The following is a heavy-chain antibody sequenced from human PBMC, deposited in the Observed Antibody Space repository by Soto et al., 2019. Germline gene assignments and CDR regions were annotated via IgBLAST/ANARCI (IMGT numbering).Heavy chain of an antibody. J-gene: IGHJ6*02. CDR2: ISPYNGKT. V-gene: IGHV1-18*01. D-gene: IGHD5-18*01. CDR1: GYTFTSWG. CDR3: ATMRLPGLCSDTAMVKYYYYGMYV. Sequence: ASVRVSCKASGYTFTSWGISWVRQAPGQGHEKMGWISPYNGKTNYAQKLQGRVTMTSDTSTSTAYMELRSLRSEDTAVYYCATMRLPGLCSDTAMVKYYYYGMYVWGQGTTVIVSS.